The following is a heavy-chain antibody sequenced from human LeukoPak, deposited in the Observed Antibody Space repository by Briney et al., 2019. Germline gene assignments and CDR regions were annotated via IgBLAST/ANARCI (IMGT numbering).Heavy chain of an antibody. Sequence: GRSLRLSCAASGFTFSSYGMHWVRQAPGKGLEWVAVISYDGSNKYYADSVKGRFTISRDNSKNTLYLQMNSLRAEDTAVYYCAKDRVGYDFWSDYYGLGDYWGQGTLVTVSS. J-gene: IGHJ4*02. CDR3: AKDRVGYDFWSDYYGLGDY. V-gene: IGHV3-30*18. CDR1: GFTFSSYG. CDR2: ISYDGSNK. D-gene: IGHD3-3*01.